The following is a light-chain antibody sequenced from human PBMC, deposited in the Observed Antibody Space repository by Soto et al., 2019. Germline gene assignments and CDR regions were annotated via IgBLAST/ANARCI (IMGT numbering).Light chain of an antibody. CDR3: QQRSNWPGT. CDR1: QRVSSY. Sequence: EIVLTQSPATLSLSPGERATLSCRASQRVSSYLAWYQQKPGQAPRLLIYDASNRATGIPARFSGSGSGTDFTLTISSLEPDDFAVYYCQQRSNWPGTFGPGTKVDIK. J-gene: IGKJ3*01. V-gene: IGKV3-11*01. CDR2: DAS.